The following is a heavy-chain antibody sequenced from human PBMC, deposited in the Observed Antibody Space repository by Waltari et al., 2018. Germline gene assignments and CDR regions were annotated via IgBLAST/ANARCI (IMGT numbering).Heavy chain of an antibody. D-gene: IGHD3-10*01. CDR1: GGSINSYY. J-gene: IGHJ5*02. V-gene: IGHV4-59*08. CDR3: GRKGRGQGGGFDP. Sequence: QVQLQESGPGLVKPSETMSLTCTVSGGSINSYYWSWIRQPPGKGLEWIGYTYYSGSTNAHPPPKRRATILIDRSKNPFPRERSSVTAGDTAVYCGGRKGRGQGGGFDPWGQGTLVTVSS. CDR2: TYYSGST.